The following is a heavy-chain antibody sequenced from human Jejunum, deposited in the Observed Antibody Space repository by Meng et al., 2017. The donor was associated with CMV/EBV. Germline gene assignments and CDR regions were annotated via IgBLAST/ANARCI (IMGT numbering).Heavy chain of an antibody. J-gene: IGHJ6*02. CDR1: NYY. V-gene: IGHV1-46*01. CDR3: AREGWGSAGELVSGYYGMDV. Sequence: NYYMHWVRQAPGQGLEWMGIVNPSGGSTTYAQKFQGRVTMTRDTSTSTVYMELSSLRSEDTALYYCAREGWGSAGELVSGYYGMDVWGQGTTVTVSS. D-gene: IGHD3-10*01. CDR2: VNPSGGST.